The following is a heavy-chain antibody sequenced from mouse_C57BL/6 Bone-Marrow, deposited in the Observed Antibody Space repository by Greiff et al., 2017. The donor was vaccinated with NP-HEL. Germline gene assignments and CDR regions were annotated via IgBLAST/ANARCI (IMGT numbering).Heavy chain of an antibody. V-gene: IGHV14-2*01. J-gene: IGHJ4*01. CDR3: ARKLSYAMDY. CDR2: IDPEDGET. Sequence: EVKLVESGAELVKPGASVTLSCTASGFNIKDYYMHWVKQRTEQGLEWIGRIDPEDGETKYAPKFQGKATITADTSSNTAYLQLSSLTSEDTAVYYCARKLSYAMDYWGQGTSVTVSS. CDR1: GFNIKDYY.